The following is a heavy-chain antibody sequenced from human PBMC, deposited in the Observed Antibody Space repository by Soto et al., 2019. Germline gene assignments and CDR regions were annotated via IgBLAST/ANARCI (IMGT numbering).Heavy chain of an antibody. D-gene: IGHD5-18*01. CDR3: ARDEGIQLWLPYYYYGMDV. Sequence: GGSLRLSCAASGFTFSSYAMHWVRQAPGKGLEWVAVISYDGSNKYYADSVKGRFTISRDNSKNTLYLQMNSLRAEDTAVYYCARDEGIQLWLPYYYYGMDVWGQGTTVTVSS. CDR2: ISYDGSNK. J-gene: IGHJ6*02. V-gene: IGHV3-30-3*01. CDR1: GFTFSSYA.